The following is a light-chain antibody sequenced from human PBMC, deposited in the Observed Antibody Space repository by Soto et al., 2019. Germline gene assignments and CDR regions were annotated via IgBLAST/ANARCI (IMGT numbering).Light chain of an antibody. CDR3: QQNYMSPRT. V-gene: IGKV1-39*01. J-gene: IGKJ1*01. CDR2: AAS. Sequence: DIQMTQSPSSLSASVRDRVTITCRASQSISSTLNWYQQKPGKAPKLLIYAASSLESGVAARFSGSGSGTDFTLTISSLQPEDFATYYCQQNYMSPRTFGEGTKVEIK. CDR1: QSISST.